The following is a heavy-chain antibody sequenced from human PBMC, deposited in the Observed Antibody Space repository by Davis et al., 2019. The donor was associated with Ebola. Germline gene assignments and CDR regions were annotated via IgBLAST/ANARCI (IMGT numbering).Heavy chain of an antibody. V-gene: IGHV3-49*04. J-gene: IGHJ6*02. CDR2: IRRKVYGGTT. D-gene: IGHD3/OR15-3a*01. CDR3: TRGTGGMDV. CDR1: GGSISSYY. Sequence: LSLTCTDSGGSISSYYWSWVRQAPGKGLEWVGFIRRKVYGGTTEYAASVKGRFTISRDDSKSIAYLQMNSLKTEDTAVYYCTRGTGGMDVWGQGTTVTV.